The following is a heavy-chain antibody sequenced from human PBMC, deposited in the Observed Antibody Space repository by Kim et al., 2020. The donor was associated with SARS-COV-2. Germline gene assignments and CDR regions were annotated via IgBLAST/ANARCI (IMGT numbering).Heavy chain of an antibody. J-gene: IGHJ4*02. D-gene: IGHD1-1*01. CDR1: GGSFSGYY. CDR3: AREETRLNWNDGVY. CDR2: INHSGST. V-gene: IGHV4-34*01. Sequence: SETLSLTCAVYGGSFSGYYWSWIRQPPGKGLEWIGEINHSGSTNYNPSLKSRVTISVDTSKNQFSLKLSSVTAADTAVYYCAREETRLNWNDGVYWGQGTLVTVSS.